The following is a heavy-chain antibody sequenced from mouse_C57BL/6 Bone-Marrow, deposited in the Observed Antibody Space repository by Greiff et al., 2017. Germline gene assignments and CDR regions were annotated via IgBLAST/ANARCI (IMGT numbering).Heavy chain of an antibody. D-gene: IGHD1-1*01. CDR2: ISSGGSYT. CDR3: ASYYYGSSYPFSY. J-gene: IGHJ3*01. CDR1: GFTFSSYG. Sequence: EVHLVESGGDLVKPGGSLKLSCAASGFTFSSYGMSWVRQTPDKRLEWVATISSGGSYTYYPDSVKGRFTISRDNAKNTLYLQMSSLKSEDTAMYYCASYYYGSSYPFSYWGQGTLVTVSA. V-gene: IGHV5-6*01.